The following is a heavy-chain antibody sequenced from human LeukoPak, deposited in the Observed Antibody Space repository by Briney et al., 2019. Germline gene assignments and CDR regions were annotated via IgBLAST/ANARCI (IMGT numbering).Heavy chain of an antibody. V-gene: IGHV4-30-2*01. CDR3: ARGRRFWSGFGSHPNNDY. CDR1: GGSISSGGYS. CDR2: IYHSGST. D-gene: IGHD3-3*01. Sequence: SETLSLTCAVSGGSISSGGYSWSWIRQPPGKGLEWIGYIYHSGSTYYNPSLKSRVTISVDRSKNQFSLKLSSVTAADTAVYYCARGRRFWSGFGSHPNNDYWGQGTLVTVSS. J-gene: IGHJ4*02.